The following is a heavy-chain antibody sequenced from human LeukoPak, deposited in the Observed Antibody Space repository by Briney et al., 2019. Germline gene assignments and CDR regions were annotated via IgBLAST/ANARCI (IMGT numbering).Heavy chain of an antibody. CDR2: IKQDGSEK. D-gene: IGHD5-12*01. J-gene: IGHJ4*02. CDR1: GFTFSSHW. CDR3: ARDPGSGYEEHFDY. Sequence: GGSLRLSCAASGFTFSSHWMSWVRQAPGKGLEWVANIKQDGSEKYYVDSVKGRFTISRDNAKNSLYLQMNSLRAEDTAVYYCARDPGSGYEEHFDYWGQGILVTVSS. V-gene: IGHV3-7*01.